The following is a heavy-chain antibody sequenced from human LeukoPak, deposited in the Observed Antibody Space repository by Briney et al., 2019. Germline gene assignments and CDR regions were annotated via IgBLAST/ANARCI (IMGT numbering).Heavy chain of an antibody. CDR1: GGSISSGDYY. V-gene: IGHV4-30-4*01. CDR3: ARDYYDSSGYVIFDY. J-gene: IGHJ4*02. Sequence: SETLSLTCTVSGGSISSGDYYWSWIRQPPGKGLEWIGYIYYSGSTYYNPSLKSRVTISVDTSKNQFSLKLSSVTAADTAVYYCARDYYDSSGYVIFDYWGQGTLVTVSS. D-gene: IGHD3-22*01. CDR2: IYYSGST.